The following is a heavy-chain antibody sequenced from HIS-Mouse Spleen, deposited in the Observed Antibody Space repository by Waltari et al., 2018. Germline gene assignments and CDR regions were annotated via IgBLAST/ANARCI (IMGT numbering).Heavy chain of an antibody. CDR1: GFSLSTSGMC. CDR2: IDWDDDK. CDR3: ARIAEGYTSGWYAFDY. J-gene: IGHJ4*02. Sequence: QVTLRESGPALVKPTQTLTLTCTFSGFSLSTSGMCVSWIRQPPVKALEWLARIDWDDDKYYSTSLKTRLTISRDTSKNQVVLTMTNMDPLDTATYYCARIAEGYTSGWYAFDYWGQGTLVTVSS. V-gene: IGHV2-70*15. D-gene: IGHD6-19*01.